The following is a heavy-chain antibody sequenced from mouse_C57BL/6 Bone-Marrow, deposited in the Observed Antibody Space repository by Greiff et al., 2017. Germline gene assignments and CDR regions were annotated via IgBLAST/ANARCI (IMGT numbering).Heavy chain of an antibody. Sequence: QVQLQQSGAELVRPGASVKLSCKASGYTFTDYYINWVKQRPGQGLEWIARIYPGSGNTYYNEKFKGKATLTAEKSSSTAYMQLSSLTAEDSAVYFCARGWFRFAYGGQGTLVTVSA. D-gene: IGHD2-3*01. J-gene: IGHJ3*01. V-gene: IGHV1-76*01. CDR2: IYPGSGNT. CDR3: ARGWFRFAY. CDR1: GYTFTDYY.